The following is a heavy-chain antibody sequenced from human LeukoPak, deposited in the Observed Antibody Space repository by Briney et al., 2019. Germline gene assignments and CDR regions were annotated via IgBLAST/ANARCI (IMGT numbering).Heavy chain of an antibody. D-gene: IGHD3-10*01. V-gene: IGHV3-74*01. CDR1: GFTFSTSW. CDR3: VREKMMGGRGGGVGP. CDR2: INIDGSIT. Sequence: PGGSLRLSCAASGFTFSTSWMYWVRHAPGKGLMYVSRINIDGSITTYADSVKGRFTISRDNTKNTLYLQMNSLGAEDTAVYYCVREKMMGGRGGGVGPLGQGTLVTVSS. J-gene: IGHJ5*02.